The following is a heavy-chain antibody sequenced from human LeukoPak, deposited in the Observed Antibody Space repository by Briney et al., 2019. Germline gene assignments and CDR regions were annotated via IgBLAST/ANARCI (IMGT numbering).Heavy chain of an antibody. Sequence: GYTXXSYDXXXVGQXXGXXLXXMGWMNPNSGNTGYAQKFQGRVTMTRNTSISTAYMELSSLRSEDTAVYYCARDPSYSSSCDYWGQGTLVTVSS. CDR2: MNPNSGNT. V-gene: IGHV1-8*01. D-gene: IGHD6-13*01. J-gene: IGHJ4*02. CDR3: ARDPSYSSSCDY. CDR1: GYTXXSYD.